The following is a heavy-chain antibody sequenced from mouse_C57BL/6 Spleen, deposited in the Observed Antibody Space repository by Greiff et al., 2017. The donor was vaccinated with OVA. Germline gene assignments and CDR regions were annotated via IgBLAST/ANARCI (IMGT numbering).Heavy chain of an antibody. CDR1: GYTFTSYW. CDR3: ARGDYDGIFFAY. J-gene: IGHJ3*01. CDR2: IDPSDSYT. D-gene: IGHD2-4*01. V-gene: IGHV1-69*01. Sequence: QVQLQQSGAELVMPGASVKLSCKASGYTFTSYWMHWVKQRPGQGLEWIGEIDPSDSYTNYNQKFKGKSTLTVDKSSSTAYMQLSSLTSEDSAVYYCARGDYDGIFFAYWGQGTLVTVSA.